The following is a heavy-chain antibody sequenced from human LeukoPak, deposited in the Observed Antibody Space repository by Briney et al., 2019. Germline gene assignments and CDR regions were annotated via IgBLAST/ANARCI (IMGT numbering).Heavy chain of an antibody. J-gene: IGHJ4*02. Sequence: SETLSLTCAVSGGSISSSNWWSWVRQPPGKGLEWIGEIYHSGSTNYNPSLKSRVTISVDKSKNQFSLNLSSVTAADTAVYYCARDPRGYGANAFDYWGQGALVTVSS. CDR3: ARDPRGYGANAFDY. CDR1: GGSISSSNW. V-gene: IGHV4-4*02. D-gene: IGHD4-23*01. CDR2: IYHSGST.